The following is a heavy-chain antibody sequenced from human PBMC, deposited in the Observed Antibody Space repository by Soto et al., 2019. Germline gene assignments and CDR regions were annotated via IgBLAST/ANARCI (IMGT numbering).Heavy chain of an antibody. CDR1: GYTFTSYD. CDR2: MNPNSGNT. CDR3: ARTLYGDNLDY. D-gene: IGHD4-17*01. J-gene: IGHJ4*02. Sequence: QVQLVQSGAEVKKPGASVKVSCKASGYTFTSYDINWVRQATGQGLEWMGWMNPNSGNTGYAQKSQGRVTTTRNTSQSTAYMVLSSVRSADTAVYYCARTLYGDNLDYWGQGTLVTASS. V-gene: IGHV1-8*01.